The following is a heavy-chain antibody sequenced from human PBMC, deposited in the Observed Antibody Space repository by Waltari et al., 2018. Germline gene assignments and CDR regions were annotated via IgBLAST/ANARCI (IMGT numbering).Heavy chain of an antibody. Sequence: QVQLQESGPGLVKPSETLSLTCAVSGYSISSGYYWGWIRQPPGKGLEWIGSIYNSGSTYYNPSLKSRVTISVDTSKNQFSLKLSSVTAADTAVYYCAREVAATMIVVVIKGDAFDIWGQGTMVTVSS. J-gene: IGHJ3*02. CDR2: IYNSGST. CDR3: AREVAATMIVVVIKGDAFDI. V-gene: IGHV4-38-2*02. D-gene: IGHD3-22*01. CDR1: GYSISSGYY.